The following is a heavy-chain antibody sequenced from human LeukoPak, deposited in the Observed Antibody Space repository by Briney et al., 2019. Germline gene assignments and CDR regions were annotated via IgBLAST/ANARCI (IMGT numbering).Heavy chain of an antibody. D-gene: IGHD1-26*01. Sequence: GGSLRLSCAASGFMFSSNWMSWVRLAPGKGLEWVANIKEDGTETYYVDSVKGRFTISRDNAKNSLYLQMNSLRDEDTAVYYCASSGSYRFDYWGQGTLVTVSS. J-gene: IGHJ4*02. CDR2: IKEDGTET. V-gene: IGHV3-7*01. CDR3: ASSGSYRFDY. CDR1: GFMFSSNW.